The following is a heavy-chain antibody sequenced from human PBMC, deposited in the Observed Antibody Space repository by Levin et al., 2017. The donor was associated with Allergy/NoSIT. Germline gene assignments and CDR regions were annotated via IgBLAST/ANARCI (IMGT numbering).Heavy chain of an antibody. Sequence: GGSLRLSCKASGYSFISYWIGWVRQMPGKGPEWMGIFYPGDSDTRKSPSFQGQVTFSADKSISTAYLEWNSLKASDTAIYYCARTYSSDWYTYFQYWGQGTMVTVSS. J-gene: IGHJ4*02. CDR1: GYSFISYW. D-gene: IGHD6-19*01. CDR2: FYPGDSDT. V-gene: IGHV5-51*01. CDR3: ARTYSSDWYTYFQY.